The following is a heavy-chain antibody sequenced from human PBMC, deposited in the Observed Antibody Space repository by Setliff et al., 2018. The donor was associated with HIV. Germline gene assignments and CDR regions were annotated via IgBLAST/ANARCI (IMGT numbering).Heavy chain of an antibody. V-gene: IGHV3-48*01. CDR2: INREETTE. CDR1: GFTFSNYV. CDR3: VRDINWAFDY. D-gene: IGHD1-1*01. Sequence: PGGSLRLSCAASGFTFSNYVINWVRQAPGKGLEWISGINREETTEWYADSVKGRFIISRDNAKNSLYLQMSSLRAEDTAVYFCVRDINWAFDYWGQGILVTVSS. J-gene: IGHJ4*02.